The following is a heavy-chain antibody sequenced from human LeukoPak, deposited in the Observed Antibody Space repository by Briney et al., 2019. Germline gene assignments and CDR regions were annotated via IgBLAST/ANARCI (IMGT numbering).Heavy chain of an antibody. D-gene: IGHD2-8*01. J-gene: IGHJ4*02. CDR3: ARGLNGGY. Sequence: PSETLSLTCAVYGGSFSGYYWSWIRQPPGKGLEWIGEINHSGSTNYNPSLKSRVTTSVDTSKNQFSLKLSSVTAADTAVYYCARGLNGGYWGQGTLVTVSS. CDR1: GGSFSGYY. CDR2: INHSGST. V-gene: IGHV4-34*01.